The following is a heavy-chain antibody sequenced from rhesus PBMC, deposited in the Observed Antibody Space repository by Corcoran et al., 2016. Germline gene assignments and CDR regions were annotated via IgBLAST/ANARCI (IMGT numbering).Heavy chain of an antibody. CDR1: GGSISGYYY. CDR3: VRDLGRFDV. Sequence: QVKLQQWGEGLVKPSETLSLTCTVYGGSISGYYYWSWFRHAPGKGLEWIGNIDGNSASTNYNPSLNNRVTISKDTSKNQFSLKLSSVTAADTAVYYCVRDLGRFDVWGPGVLVTVSS. D-gene: IGHD3-3*01. CDR2: IDGNSAST. V-gene: IGHV4-73*01. J-gene: IGHJ5-1*01.